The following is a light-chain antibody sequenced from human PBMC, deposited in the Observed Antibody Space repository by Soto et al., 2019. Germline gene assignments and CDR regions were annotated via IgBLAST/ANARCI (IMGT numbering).Light chain of an antibody. J-gene: IGKJ1*01. V-gene: IGKV3-15*01. Sequence: EIVLTQSPATLSLSPWERATLSCRASQRITTVAWYQQKPGQAPRLLIYGLSIRAPGVPARFSVSGSGTEFTLTISSLQPDDSATYYCQQYDSYSPWTFGEGTKVDNK. CDR3: QQYDSYSPWT. CDR2: GLS. CDR1: QRITT.